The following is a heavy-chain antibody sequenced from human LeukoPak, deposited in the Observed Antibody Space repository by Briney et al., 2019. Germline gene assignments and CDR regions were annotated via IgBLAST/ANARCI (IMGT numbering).Heavy chain of an antibody. D-gene: IGHD3-16*02. J-gene: IGHJ4*02. CDR2: ISSDGRNI. Sequence: PGGSLRLSCAASGFTFSGYGMHWVRQAPGRGLEWVAVISSDGRNIYYADSVKGRFIISRDTSRNILFLQMNGLRADDTAIYYCAKDKGNRYFDYWGQGTLVTISS. V-gene: IGHV3-30*18. CDR3: AKDKGNRYFDY. CDR1: GFTFSGYG.